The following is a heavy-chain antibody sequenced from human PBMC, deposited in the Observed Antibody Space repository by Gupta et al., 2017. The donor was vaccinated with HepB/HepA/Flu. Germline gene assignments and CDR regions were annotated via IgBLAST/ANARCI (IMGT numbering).Heavy chain of an antibody. J-gene: IGHJ6*03. CDR2: IAHNGDK. V-gene: IGHV4-31*03. CDR1: GGSISDGGSY. Sequence: QVQLQESGPGQVQPSQTLSLTCTVSGGSISDGGSYWSWVRLHPGKGLEWIGYIAHNGDKYNNPSLKSRGTISVDTSKNQFYLNLRSVTAADTAVYFCARDDSNYYYMDVWGKGTTVTVSS. CDR3: ARDDSNYYYMDV.